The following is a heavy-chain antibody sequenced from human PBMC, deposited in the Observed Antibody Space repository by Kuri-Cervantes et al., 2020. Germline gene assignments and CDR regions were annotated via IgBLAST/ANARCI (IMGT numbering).Heavy chain of an antibody. CDR2: IYYSGST. D-gene: IGHD4-17*01. V-gene: IGHV4-31*03. Sequence: SETLSLTCTVSGGSISSGGYYWSWIRQHPGKGLEWIGYIYYSGSTYYNPSLKSRVTISVDTSKNQFSLKLSSVTAADTAVYYCARGPYGDYPLDYWGQGTLVTVSS. CDR3: ARGPYGDYPLDY. CDR1: GGSISSGGYY. J-gene: IGHJ4*02.